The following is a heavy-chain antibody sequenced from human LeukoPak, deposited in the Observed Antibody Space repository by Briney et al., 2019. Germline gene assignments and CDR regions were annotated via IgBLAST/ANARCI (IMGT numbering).Heavy chain of an antibody. J-gene: IGHJ4*02. CDR2: ICPDGTVT. CDR1: GFTFSAYS. V-gene: IGHV3-74*01. CDR3: VRDFRSADY. Sequence: GGSLRLSCAASGFTFSAYSMNWVRQAPGKGPMWVSRICPDGTVTNYADSVKARFIISRDNARNTVYLQMNSLRVEDTAVYYCVRDFRSADYWGQGTLVTVSS.